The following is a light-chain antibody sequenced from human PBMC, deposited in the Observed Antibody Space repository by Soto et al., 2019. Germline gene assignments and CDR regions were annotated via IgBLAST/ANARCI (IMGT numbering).Light chain of an antibody. CDR3: LLYYGGSAV. V-gene: IGLV7-46*01. CDR2: DIS. CDR1: TGTVTSGHY. Sequence: QAVVTQEPSLTVSPGGTVTLTCGSSTGTVTSGHYPYWFQQKPGQAPRTLISDISRRLSGTPARFSGSLLGDKAALTLSGAQPEDEADYYCLLYYGGSAVFGTGTKVTV. J-gene: IGLJ1*01.